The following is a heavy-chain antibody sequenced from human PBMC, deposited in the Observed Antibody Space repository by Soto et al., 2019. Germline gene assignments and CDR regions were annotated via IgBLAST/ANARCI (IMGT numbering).Heavy chain of an antibody. D-gene: IGHD2-2*01. Sequence: QVQLQQWGAGLLKPSETLSLTCAVYGGSFSGYYWTWIRQTPGKGLEWIRETNHSRSTNYNPSLKSRVTISASTSKKQFSLNLTSVTAADTAVYYCARGECSSNYCFTRWALDIWGQGTVVTVSS. J-gene: IGHJ3*02. CDR2: TNHSRST. CDR3: ARGECSSNYCFTRWALDI. V-gene: IGHV4-34*01. CDR1: GGSFSGYY.